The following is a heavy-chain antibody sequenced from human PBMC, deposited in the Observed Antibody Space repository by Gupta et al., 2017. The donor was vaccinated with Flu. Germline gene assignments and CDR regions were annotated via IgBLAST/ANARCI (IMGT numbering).Heavy chain of an antibody. V-gene: IGHV3-23*01. CDR3: AKEVDYVWGSYSVSFDY. Sequence: EVQLLESGGGLVQPGGSLRLSCAASGFTFSSYAISWVRQAPGKGLEWVSAISGSGGSTYYADSVKGRFTISRDNSKNTLYLQMNSLRAEDTAVYYCAKEVDYVWGSYSVSFDYWGQGTLVTVSS. D-gene: IGHD3-16*01. CDR1: GFTFSSYA. CDR2: ISGSGGST. J-gene: IGHJ4*02.